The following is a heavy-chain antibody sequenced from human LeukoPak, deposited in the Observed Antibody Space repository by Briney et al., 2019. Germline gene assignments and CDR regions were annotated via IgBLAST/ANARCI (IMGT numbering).Heavy chain of an antibody. D-gene: IGHD4-23*01. V-gene: IGHV4-38-2*01. CDR1: GYSISSGYY. CDR3: ARGEGGNVRYFDY. Sequence: SEALSLTCAVPGYSISSGYYWGWIRQPPGKGLEWIGSIHHSGSTYYNPSLKSRVTISVDTPKNQFSLKLSSATAADTAVYYCARGEGGNVRYFDYWGQGTLVTVSS. J-gene: IGHJ4*02. CDR2: IHHSGST.